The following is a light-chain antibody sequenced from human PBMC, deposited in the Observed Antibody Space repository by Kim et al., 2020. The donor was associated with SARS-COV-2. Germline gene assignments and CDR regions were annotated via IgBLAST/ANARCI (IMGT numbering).Light chain of an antibody. CDR3: QLHSGSPWMYT. Sequence: EIVLTQSPATLSLSPGERATLSCGASQSVGSSFLAWYQQKPGQAPRLLLHDSSNRAIDIPDRFGSGSGTDFTLTITRLGPEDFAVYYCQLHSGSPWMYTFGQGTKLEI. J-gene: IGKJ2*01. CDR2: DSS. CDR1: QSVGSSF. V-gene: IGKV3D-20*01.